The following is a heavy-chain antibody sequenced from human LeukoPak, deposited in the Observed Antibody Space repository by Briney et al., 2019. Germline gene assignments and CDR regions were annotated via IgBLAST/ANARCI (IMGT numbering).Heavy chain of an antibody. J-gene: IGHJ5*02. Sequence: PSETLSLTCAVSGGSISSSNWWSWVRQPPGKGLEWIGEIYHSGSTNYNPSLKSRVTISVDKSKNQFSLKLSSVTAADTAVYYCARDEGPTYYYGSGSPYNWFDPWGQGTLVTVSS. CDR2: IYHSGST. CDR1: GGSISSSNW. D-gene: IGHD3-10*01. V-gene: IGHV4-4*02. CDR3: ARDEGPTYYYGSGSPYNWFDP.